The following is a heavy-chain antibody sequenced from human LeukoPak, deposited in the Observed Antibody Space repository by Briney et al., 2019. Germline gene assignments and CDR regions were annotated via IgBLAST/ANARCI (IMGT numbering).Heavy chain of an antibody. Sequence: SETLSLTCAVYGGSFSGYYWSWIRQPPGKGLEWIGEINHSGNTNSNPSLKSRVTMSVDTSKNQFSLKLSSLTAADTAMYYCARDSSGWYKNWFDPWGQGTLVTVSS. D-gene: IGHD6-19*01. V-gene: IGHV4-34*01. CDR1: GGSFSGYY. J-gene: IGHJ5*02. CDR3: ARDSSGWYKNWFDP. CDR2: INHSGNT.